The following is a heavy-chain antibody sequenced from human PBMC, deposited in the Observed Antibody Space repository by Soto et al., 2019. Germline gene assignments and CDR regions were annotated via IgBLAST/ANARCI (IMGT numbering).Heavy chain of an antibody. CDR2: ISPGDSYI. CDR3: SRPMAVAGIQAFDI. CDR1: GYSFTSYW. Sequence: PGESLKISCKGSGYSFTSYWIAWVRQVPGKGLEWMGIISPGDSYIGYSPSFQGQVTISADKSISTAYLQWSSLKASDTAMYYCSRPMAVAGIQAFDIWGQGTMVTVSS. D-gene: IGHD6-19*01. V-gene: IGHV5-51*01. J-gene: IGHJ3*02.